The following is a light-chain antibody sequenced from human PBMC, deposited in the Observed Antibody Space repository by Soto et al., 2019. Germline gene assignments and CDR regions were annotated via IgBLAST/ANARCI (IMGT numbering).Light chain of an antibody. J-gene: IGLJ1*01. CDR2: GNS. CDR1: SSNIGAGYD. Sequence: QSVLTQPPSVSGAPGQRVTISCTGSSSNIGAGYDEHWYQQLPGTAPKLLIYGNSNRPSGVPDRFSGSKSGTSASLAITGLQAEDEADYYCQSYDSSLSGGVFGTGTKLTVL. V-gene: IGLV1-40*01. CDR3: QSYDSSLSGGV.